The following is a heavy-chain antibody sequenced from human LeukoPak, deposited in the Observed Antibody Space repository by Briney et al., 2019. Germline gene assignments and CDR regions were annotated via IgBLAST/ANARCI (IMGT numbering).Heavy chain of an antibody. J-gene: IGHJ4*02. CDR2: IRSKAYGGTT. CDR3: TSSSSWYYFDY. Sequence: GGSLRLSCTASGFTFGDYAMSWVRQAPGKGLEWVGFIRSKAYGGTTEYAASVKGRFTISRDDSKSIAYLQVNSLKTEDTAVYYCTSSSSWYYFDYWGQGTLVTVSS. CDR1: GFTFGDYA. D-gene: IGHD6-13*01. V-gene: IGHV3-49*04.